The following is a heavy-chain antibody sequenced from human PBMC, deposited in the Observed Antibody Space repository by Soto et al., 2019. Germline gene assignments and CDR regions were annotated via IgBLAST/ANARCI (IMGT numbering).Heavy chain of an antibody. V-gene: IGHV2-5*01. J-gene: IGHJ4*02. CDR2: IYWNDDK. D-gene: IGHD5-18*01. CDR1: VVSVTIRRVG. Sequence: TESLRLILSFSVVSVTIRRVGVGWIRQPPGKALEWLAPIYWNDDKRYSPSLKSRLTITKDTSKNQVVLTMTNMDPVDIATYYCADSPGDIAMAPDYWGKRTLVTVSS. CDR3: ADSPGDIAMAPDY.